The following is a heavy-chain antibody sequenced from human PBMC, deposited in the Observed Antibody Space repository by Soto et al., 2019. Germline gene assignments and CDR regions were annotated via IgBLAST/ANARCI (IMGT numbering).Heavy chain of an antibody. CDR1: GFTFSNAW. CDR2: IKSKTDGGTT. V-gene: IGHV3-15*01. Sequence: EVQLVESGGGLVKPGGSLRLSCAASGFTFSNAWMSWVRQAPGKGLEWVGRIKSKTDGGTTDYAAPVKGRFAISRDDSKDTLYLQMNSLKTEDTAVYYCTTFLMVRGVLTDYWGQGTLVTVSS. J-gene: IGHJ4*02. D-gene: IGHD3-10*01. CDR3: TTFLMVRGVLTDY.